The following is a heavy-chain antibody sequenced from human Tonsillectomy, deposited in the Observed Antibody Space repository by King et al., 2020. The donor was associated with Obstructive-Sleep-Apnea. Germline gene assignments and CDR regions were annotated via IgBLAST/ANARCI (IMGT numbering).Heavy chain of an antibody. CDR2: IFSNEEK. Sequence: VTLKESGPVVVKPTETLTLTCTVSGFSPSNARMGVSWIRQPPGKALEWLAHIFSNEEKSYNTPLNSRLTVSKYTSKGQVVLTMANTDPVDTATYYCARMLYYYDSTGYYTYYFNYWAQGTLVTVSS. D-gene: IGHD3-22*01. CDR3: ARMLYYYDSTGYYTYYFNY. CDR1: GFSPSNARMG. V-gene: IGHV2-26*01. J-gene: IGHJ4*02.